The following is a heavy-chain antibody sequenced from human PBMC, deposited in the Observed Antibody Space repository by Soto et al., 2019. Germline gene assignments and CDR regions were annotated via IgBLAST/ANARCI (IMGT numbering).Heavy chain of an antibody. J-gene: IGHJ4*02. CDR1: GGSITSSY. Sequence: QVQLQESGPGLVKPSETLSLTCTVSGGSITSSYWSWIRQPPGKGLEWIGYIYYSGSTNYNPSLKSRVTLSVDTSKYQFSLNLSSVTAADPAVYFCARGLRYFDWWGQGTLVTVS. V-gene: IGHV4-59*01. CDR3: ARGLRYFDW. CDR2: IYYSGST. D-gene: IGHD3-9*01.